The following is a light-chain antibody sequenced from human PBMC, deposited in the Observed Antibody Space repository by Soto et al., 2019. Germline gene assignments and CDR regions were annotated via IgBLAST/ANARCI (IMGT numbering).Light chain of an antibody. CDR1: QSVSSGY. J-gene: IGKJ1*01. CDR2: GAS. CDR3: QQYGSAPGA. V-gene: IGKV3-20*01. Sequence: EIVLTQSPGTLSLSPGERATLSCRASQSVSSGYLAWYQQKAGQAPRLLIYGASSRATGIPARCSGNGSGTDFTLIISRLAPEGSAVYYCQQYGSAPGAFGQGTQVDIK.